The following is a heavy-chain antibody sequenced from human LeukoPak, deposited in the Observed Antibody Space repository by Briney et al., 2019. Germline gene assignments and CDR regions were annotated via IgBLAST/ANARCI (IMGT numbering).Heavy chain of an antibody. V-gene: IGHV3-9*01. D-gene: IGHD6-13*01. CDR1: GFTFDDYA. Sequence: GGSLRLSCAASGFTFDDYAMHWVRQAPGKGLEWVSGISWNSGSIGYADSVKGRFTISRDNAKNSLYLQMNSLRAEDTALYYCAEDRAAAGSLDYWGQGTLVTVSS. CDR3: AEDRAAAGSLDY. J-gene: IGHJ4*02. CDR2: ISWNSGSI.